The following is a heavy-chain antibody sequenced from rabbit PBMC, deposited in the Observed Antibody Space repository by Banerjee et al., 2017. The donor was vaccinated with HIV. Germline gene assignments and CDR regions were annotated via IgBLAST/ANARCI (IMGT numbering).Heavy chain of an antibody. Sequence: QEQLVESGGGLVQPEGSLTLTCKASGFTLSSYWMWWVRQAPGKGLEWIACINTITGDTVYASWAKGRFTISKTSSTTVTLQMTSLTAADTATYFCARDLAGVTGWNFNLWGPGTLVTVS. CDR1: GFTLSSYW. CDR2: INTITGDT. V-gene: IGHV1S45*01. D-gene: IGHD4-1*01. CDR3: ARDLAGVTGWNFNL. J-gene: IGHJ4*01.